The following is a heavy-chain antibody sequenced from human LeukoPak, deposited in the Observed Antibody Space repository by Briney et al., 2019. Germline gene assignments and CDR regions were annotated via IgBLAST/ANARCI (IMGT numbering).Heavy chain of an antibody. CDR2: ISSRGGYT. J-gene: IGHJ4*02. Sequence: PGGSLRLSCAPSGQRANLHTLNWVRQAPGKGLEWVSSISSRGGYTYYADSLKGRVTVSRDNSKNTLYLQMNSLRAEDTAVYYCAKEGVEYYDSSGYYHTNFDYWGQGTLVTVSS. CDR1: GQRANLHT. V-gene: IGHV3-21*01. CDR3: AKEGVEYYDSSGYYHTNFDY. D-gene: IGHD3-22*01.